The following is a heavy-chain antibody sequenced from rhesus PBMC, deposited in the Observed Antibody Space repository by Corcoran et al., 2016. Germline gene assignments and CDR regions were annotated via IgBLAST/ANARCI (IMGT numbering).Heavy chain of an antibody. CDR3: ARAYCTGSGCYFDY. J-gene: IGHJ4*01. CDR2: IFGSIGST. V-gene: IGHV4S7*01. CDR1: GGSISGGYG. D-gene: IGHD2-21*01. Sequence: QLQLQESGPGLVKPSETLSLTCAVSGGSISGGYGWSWIRQPPGKGQEWIGHIFGSIGSTYYNPSLKSRVTISTDTSKNQVSLKLSSVTAADTAVYYCARAYCTGSGCYFDYWGQGVLVTVSS.